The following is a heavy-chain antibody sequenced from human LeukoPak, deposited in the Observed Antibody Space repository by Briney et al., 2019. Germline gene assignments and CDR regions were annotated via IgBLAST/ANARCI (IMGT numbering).Heavy chain of an antibody. CDR2: INPSGGST. Sequence: ASVKVSWKASGYTFTSYYMHWVRQAPGQGLEWMGIINPSGGSTSYAQKFQGRVTMTRDMSTSTVYMELSSLRSDDTAVYYCARGSLLLWFGEKPLQITQSMDVWGKGTTVTVSS. CDR1: GYTFTSYY. CDR3: ARGSLLLWFGEKPLQITQSMDV. J-gene: IGHJ6*03. V-gene: IGHV1-46*01. D-gene: IGHD3-10*01.